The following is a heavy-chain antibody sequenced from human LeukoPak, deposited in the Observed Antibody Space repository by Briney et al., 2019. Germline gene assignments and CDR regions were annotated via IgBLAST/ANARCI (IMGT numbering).Heavy chain of an antibody. D-gene: IGHD3-16*01. CDR3: AHRFTHDYVWGSSLDY. V-gene: IGHV1-69*02. CDR2: IIPILGIA. J-gene: IGHJ4*02. Sequence: SVKVSCKASGGTFSSFTISWVRQAPGQGLEWMGRIIPILGIANYAQKFQGRVTITADKSTSTAYMELSSLRSEDTAVYYCAHRFTHDYVWGSSLDYWGQGTLVTVSS. CDR1: GGTFSSFT.